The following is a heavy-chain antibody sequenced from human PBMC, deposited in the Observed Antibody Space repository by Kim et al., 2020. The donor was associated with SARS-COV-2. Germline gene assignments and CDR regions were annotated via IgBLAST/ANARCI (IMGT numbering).Heavy chain of an antibody. CDR3: ARGIVVVPAASHFDY. CDR1: GYSFTSYW. Sequence: GESLKISCKGSGYSFTSYWIGWVRQMPGKGLEWMGIIYPGDSDTSYSPSFQGQVTISADKSISTAYLQWSSLKASDTAMYYCARGIVVVPAASHFDYWGQGTLVTVSS. V-gene: IGHV5-51*01. J-gene: IGHJ4*02. CDR2: IYPGDSDT. D-gene: IGHD2-2*01.